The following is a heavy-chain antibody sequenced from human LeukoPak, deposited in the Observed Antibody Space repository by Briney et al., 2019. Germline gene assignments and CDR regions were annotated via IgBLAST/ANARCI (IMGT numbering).Heavy chain of an antibody. J-gene: IGHJ5*02. CDR2: FDPEDGET. CDR1: GYTLTELS. D-gene: IGHD2-2*02. CDR3: ATGGYQLLYDWFDP. V-gene: IGHV1-24*01. Sequence: ASVKVSCKVSGYTLTELSMHWVRQAPGKGLEWMGGFDPEDGETIYAQKFQGRVTMTEDTSTDTAYMELSSLRSEDTAVYYCATGGYQLLYDWFDPWGQGTLVTVSS.